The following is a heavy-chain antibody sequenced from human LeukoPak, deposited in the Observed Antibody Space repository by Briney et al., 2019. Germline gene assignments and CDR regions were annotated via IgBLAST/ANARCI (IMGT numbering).Heavy chain of an antibody. Sequence: SETLSLTCTVSGGSIRSYYWSWIRQPPGKGLEWIGYIYYSGSTNYNPSLKSRVTISVDTSKNQFSLQLSSVTAADTAVYYCAIDPEGYWFDPWGQGTLVTVSS. CDR1: GGSIRSYY. J-gene: IGHJ5*02. CDR3: AIDPEGYWFDP. CDR2: IYYSGST. V-gene: IGHV4-59*01.